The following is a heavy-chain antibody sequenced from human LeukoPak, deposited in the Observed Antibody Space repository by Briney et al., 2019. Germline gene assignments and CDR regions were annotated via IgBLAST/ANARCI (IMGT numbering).Heavy chain of an antibody. Sequence: ASVKVSCKASGYTFTSYGISWVRQAPGQGLEWMGWISAYNGNTNYAQKLQGRVTMTTDTSTSTAYMELRSLRSDDTAVYYCARVSVGATMLAYFDYWGQGTLVTVSS. CDR1: GYTFTSYG. J-gene: IGHJ4*02. CDR3: ARVSVGATMLAYFDY. V-gene: IGHV1-18*01. D-gene: IGHD1-26*01. CDR2: ISAYNGNT.